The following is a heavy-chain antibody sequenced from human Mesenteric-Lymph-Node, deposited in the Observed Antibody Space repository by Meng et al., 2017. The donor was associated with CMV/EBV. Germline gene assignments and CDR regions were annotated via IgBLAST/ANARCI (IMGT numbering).Heavy chain of an antibody. Sequence: QVQLVQSGAAVKTPGASVKVSCKASGYSFTGYSIHWVRQAPGQGLEWMGRISPNTGDTIYEENFQGRVTMTRDTSINTAYMELSSLTSDDTAVYYCGRGQQTFDPWGQGTLVTVSS. J-gene: IGHJ5*02. CDR2: ISPNTGDT. V-gene: IGHV1-2*06. CDR1: GYSFTGYS. D-gene: IGHD1-1*01. CDR3: GRGQQTFDP.